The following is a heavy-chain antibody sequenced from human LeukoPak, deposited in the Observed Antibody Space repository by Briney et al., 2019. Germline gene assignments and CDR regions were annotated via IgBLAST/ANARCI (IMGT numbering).Heavy chain of an antibody. V-gene: IGHV1-2*02. CDR1: GYTFTGYY. J-gene: IGHJ3*02. D-gene: IGHD5-24*01. CDR2: INPNSGGT. CDR3: ARGGDGYNYWLHAFDI. Sequence: ETSVKVSCTASGYTFTGYYMHWVRQAPGQGLEWMGWINPNSGGTNYSQKFQGRVTMTRDTSISTAYMELSRLRSDDTAVYYCARGGDGYNYWLHAFDIWGQGTMVTVSS.